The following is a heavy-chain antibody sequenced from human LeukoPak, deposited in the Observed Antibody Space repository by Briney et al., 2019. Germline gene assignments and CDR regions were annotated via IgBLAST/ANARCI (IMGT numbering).Heavy chain of an antibody. Sequence: GGSLRLSCAASGFTFSSYWMSWVRQAPGKGLEWVANIKQDGSEKYYVDSVKGRFTISRDNSKNTLYLQMNSLRAEDTAVYYCARDFTAMASRYFDYWGQGTLVTVSS. CDR1: GFTFSSYW. V-gene: IGHV3-7*01. D-gene: IGHD5-18*01. J-gene: IGHJ4*02. CDR3: ARDFTAMASRYFDY. CDR2: IKQDGSEK.